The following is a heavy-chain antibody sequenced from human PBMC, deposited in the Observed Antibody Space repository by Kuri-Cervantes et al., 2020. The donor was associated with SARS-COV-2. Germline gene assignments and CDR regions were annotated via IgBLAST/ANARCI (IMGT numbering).Heavy chain of an antibody. Sequence: SQTLSLTCAVYGGSFSGYYWGWIRQSPGKGLEYFGYIYYRGSTYYNPSLKSRVRLSLDTSKNQFSLTLTSVTAADTAVYYCAREASYQYMDVWGKGTTVTVSS. D-gene: IGHD3-16*02. CDR2: IYYRGST. CDR1: GGSFSGYY. CDR3: AREASYQYMDV. V-gene: IGHV4-30-4*08. J-gene: IGHJ6*03.